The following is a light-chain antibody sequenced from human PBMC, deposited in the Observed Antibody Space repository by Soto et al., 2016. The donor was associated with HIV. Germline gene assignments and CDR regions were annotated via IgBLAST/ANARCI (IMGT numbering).Light chain of an antibody. Sequence: DIQMTQSPSTLSASVGDRVTITCRACQSINSWLAWYQQKAGKAPKLLIYKASSLESGVPSRFSGSGSGTEFTLTISSLQPDDFATYCCQQYNSYYTFGQGTKLEIK. CDR3: QQYNSYYT. CDR1: QSINSW. J-gene: IGKJ2*01. V-gene: IGKV1-5*03. CDR2: KAS.